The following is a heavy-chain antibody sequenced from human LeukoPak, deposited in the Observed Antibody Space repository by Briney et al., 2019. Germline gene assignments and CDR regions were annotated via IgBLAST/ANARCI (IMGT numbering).Heavy chain of an antibody. J-gene: IGHJ4*02. CDR3: ARETIAAAGIDY. CDR2: INPSGGST. Sequence: GASVKASCKASGYTFTSYYMHWVRQAPGQGLEWMGIINPSGGSTSYAQKFQGRVTMTRDTSTSTVYMELSSLRSEDTAVYYCARETIAAAGIDYWGQGTLVTVSS. D-gene: IGHD6-13*01. V-gene: IGHV1-46*01. CDR1: GYTFTSYY.